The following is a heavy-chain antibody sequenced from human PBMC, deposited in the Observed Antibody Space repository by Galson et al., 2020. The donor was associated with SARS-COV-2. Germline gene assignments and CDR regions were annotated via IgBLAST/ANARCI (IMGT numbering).Heavy chain of an antibody. J-gene: IGHJ5*02. D-gene: IGHD3-16*02. V-gene: IGHV1-24*01. CDR3: ATVGIYAVIAGNWVDP. CDR2: FDPEAGET. Sequence: ASVTVSCQVSGYTLTGLSMHWVRQAPGKGLEWMGGFDPEAGETIYAQKFQGRVTMTEDTSTDTAYMELSSLRSEDTGVYYGATVGIYAVIAGNWVDPWGQGTLVTVSS. CDR1: GYTLTGLS.